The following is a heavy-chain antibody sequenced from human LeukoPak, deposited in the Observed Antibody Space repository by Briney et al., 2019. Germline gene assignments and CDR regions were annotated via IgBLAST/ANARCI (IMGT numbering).Heavy chain of an antibody. V-gene: IGHV3-49*04. CDR3: TRSTYSSTYYVVFDS. J-gene: IGHJ4*02. Sequence: GGSLRLSCTASGFTFGDHAMSWVRQAPGKGLEWITFIRSKAYGGTAEYAASVRGRFPISRDDSKSIAYLQMNSLKTEDTAMYYCTRSTYSSTYYVVFDSWGQGTLVTVSS. D-gene: IGHD1-26*01. CDR1: GFTFGDHA. CDR2: IRSKAYGGTA.